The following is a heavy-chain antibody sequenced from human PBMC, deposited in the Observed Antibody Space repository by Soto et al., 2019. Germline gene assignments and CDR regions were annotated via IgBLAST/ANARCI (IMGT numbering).Heavy chain of an antibody. Sequence: GSLRLSCAASGFTVSSNYMSWVRQAPGKGLEWVSVIYSGGSTYYADSVKGRFTISRDNSKNTLYLQMNSPRAEYTSLYYRAKMWDSRRYYYGWFHSWFQETFGTVSA. CDR1: GFTVSSNY. V-gene: IGHV3-66*01. D-gene: IGHD3-10*01. CDR3: AKMWDSRRYYYGWFHS. J-gene: IGHJ5*01. CDR2: IYSGGST.